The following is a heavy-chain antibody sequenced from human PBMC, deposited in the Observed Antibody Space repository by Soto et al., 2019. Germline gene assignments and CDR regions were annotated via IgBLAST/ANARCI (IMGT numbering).Heavy chain of an antibody. D-gene: IGHD2-2*02. V-gene: IGHV4-34*01. CDR2: INHSGST. J-gene: IGHJ4*02. CDR3: AREGERGYCSSTSCYTVSYYFDY. CDR1: GGSFSGYY. Sequence: SETLSLTCAVYGGSFSGYYWSWIRQPPGKGLEWIGEINHSGSTNYNPSLKSRVTISVDTSKNQFSLKLSYVTAADTAVYYCAREGERGYCSSTSCYTVSYYFDYWGQGTLVTVSS.